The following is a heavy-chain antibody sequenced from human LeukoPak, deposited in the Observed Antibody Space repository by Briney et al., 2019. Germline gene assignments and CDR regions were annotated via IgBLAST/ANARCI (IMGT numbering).Heavy chain of an antibody. CDR1: GFTFSSYS. D-gene: IGHD3-10*01. J-gene: IGHJ4*02. CDR2: ISSSSSYI. Sequence: GGSLRLSCAASGFTFSSYSMNWVRQAPGKGLEWVSSISSSSSYIYYADSVKGRFTISRDNAKNSLYLQMNSLRAEDTAVYYCARECGSGSYHVDYWGQGTLVTVSS. V-gene: IGHV3-21*01. CDR3: ARECGSGSYHVDY.